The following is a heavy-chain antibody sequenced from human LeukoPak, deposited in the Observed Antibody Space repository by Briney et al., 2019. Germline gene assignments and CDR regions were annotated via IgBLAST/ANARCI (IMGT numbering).Heavy chain of an antibody. V-gene: IGHV1-18*01. CDR2: ISAYNGNT. CDR3: AREVTVWPALDY. CDR1: GYTFTNYG. Sequence: ASVKVSCKASGYTFTNYGISWVRQAPGQGLEWMGWISAYNGNTNYAKKFQGRVTMTTDTSTSTAYMELRSLRSDDTAVYYCAREVTVWPALDYWGQGTLVTVSS. D-gene: IGHD4-17*01. J-gene: IGHJ4*02.